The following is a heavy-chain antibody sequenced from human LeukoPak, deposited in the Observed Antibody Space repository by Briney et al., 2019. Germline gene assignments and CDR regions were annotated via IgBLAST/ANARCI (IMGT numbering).Heavy chain of an antibody. CDR2: IRFDGSNK. CDR3: AKFPRGSSGANDY. Sequence: PGGSLRLSCAASGFTFSNYGVHWVRQAPGKGLEWVSFIRFDGSNKYYADSVKGRFTISRDSSKNTLYLQMNSLRAEDTAVYYCAKFPRGSSGANDYWGQGTLVTVSS. D-gene: IGHD6-19*01. J-gene: IGHJ4*02. CDR1: GFTFSNYG. V-gene: IGHV3-30*02.